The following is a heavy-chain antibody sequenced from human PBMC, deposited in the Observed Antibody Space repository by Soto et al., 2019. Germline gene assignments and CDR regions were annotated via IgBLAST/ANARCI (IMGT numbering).Heavy chain of an antibody. Sequence: ASVKVSCKASGGTFSSYAMSWVRQAPGQGLEWMGGIIPIFGTANYAQKFQGRVTITADESTSTAYMELSSLRSEDTAVYYCARGGDGGYEGAFDIWGQGTMVTVSS. CDR2: IIPIFGTA. J-gene: IGHJ3*02. D-gene: IGHD5-12*01. V-gene: IGHV1-69*13. CDR3: ARGGDGGYEGAFDI. CDR1: GGTFSSYA.